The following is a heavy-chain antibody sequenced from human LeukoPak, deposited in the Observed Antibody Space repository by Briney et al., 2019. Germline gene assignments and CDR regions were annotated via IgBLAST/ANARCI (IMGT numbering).Heavy chain of an antibody. J-gene: IGHJ4*02. CDR2: IYYSGST. Sequence: SETLSLTCTVSGGSISSYYWSWIRQPPGKGLEWIGYIYYSGSTNYNPSLKSRVTISVDTSKNQFSLKLSSVTAADTAVYYCARGRFLEWLQFDYWGQGTLVTLSS. CDR1: GGSISSYY. D-gene: IGHD3-3*01. V-gene: IGHV4-59*01. CDR3: ARGRFLEWLQFDY.